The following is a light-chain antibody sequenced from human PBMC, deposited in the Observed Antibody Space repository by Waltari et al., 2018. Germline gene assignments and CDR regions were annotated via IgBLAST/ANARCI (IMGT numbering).Light chain of an antibody. J-gene: IGKJ2*01. CDR2: DAS. V-gene: IGKV3-11*01. CDR3: QQRSNWPYT. Sequence: EIVLTQSPGTLSLSPGERATLSCRASQSVGRSLAWYQQKPGQAPRLLMYDASSRATGIPDRFSGSGSGTDFTLTVSNLEPEDFAVYYCQQRSNWPYTFGQGTRVEIK. CDR1: QSVGRS.